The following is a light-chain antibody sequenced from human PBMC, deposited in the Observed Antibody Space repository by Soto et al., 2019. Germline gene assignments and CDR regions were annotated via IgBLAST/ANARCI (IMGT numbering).Light chain of an antibody. Sequence: QSVLTEPASVSLYRGHSITISCTGTSSDVGGYNYVSWYQQHPGKAPKLMIYEVSNRPSGVSNRFSGSKSGNTASLTISGLQAEDEADYYCSSYTSSSTLYVFGTGTKVTVL. CDR1: SSDVGGYNY. CDR3: SSYTSSSTLYV. V-gene: IGLV2-14*01. J-gene: IGLJ1*01. CDR2: EVS.